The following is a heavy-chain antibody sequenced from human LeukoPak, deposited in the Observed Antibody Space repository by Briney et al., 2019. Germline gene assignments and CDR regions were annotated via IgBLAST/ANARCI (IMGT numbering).Heavy chain of an antibody. D-gene: IGHD6-6*01. Sequence: GASVKVSCKASGYTFTSYYMHWVRQAPGQGLEWMGKINPSGGATSHAQKFQGRVTMTRDMATSTVYMELNSLRSEDTAVYYCARERYSSSQGFDYWGQGTLVTVSS. J-gene: IGHJ4*02. CDR2: INPSGGAT. CDR1: GYTFTSYY. CDR3: ARERYSSSQGFDY. V-gene: IGHV1-46*01.